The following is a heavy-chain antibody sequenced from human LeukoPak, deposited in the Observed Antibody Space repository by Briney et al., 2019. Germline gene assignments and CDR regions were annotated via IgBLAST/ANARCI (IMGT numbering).Heavy chain of an antibody. J-gene: IGHJ3*01. CDR2: VKADGNDK. V-gene: IGHV3-7*01. D-gene: IGHD4-23*01. CDR1: GFTVGNNH. CDR3: ARDSTQRRGNEYYDALDF. Sequence: GGSLRLSCAASGFTVGNNHMNWVRQAPGKGLEWVANVKADGNDKNFVDSVKGRFTIFIDRDKKSMYLQMNSLRVEDTAVYYCARDSTQRRGNEYYDALDFWGQGTMVSVSS.